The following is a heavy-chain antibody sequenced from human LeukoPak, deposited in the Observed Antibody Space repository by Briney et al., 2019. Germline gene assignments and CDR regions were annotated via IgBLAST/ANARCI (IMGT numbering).Heavy chain of an antibody. CDR3: AWGSGSCWSFDY. CDR1: GGSISSSSYY. V-gene: IGHV4-39*01. J-gene: IGHJ4*02. Sequence: SETLSLTCTVSGGSISSSSYYWGWIRQPPGKGLEWIGSIYYSGSTYYNPSLKSRVTIFVDTSKNQFSLKLSSVTAADTAVYYCAWGSGSCWSFDYWGQGTLVTVSS. CDR2: IYYSGST. D-gene: IGHD3-10*01.